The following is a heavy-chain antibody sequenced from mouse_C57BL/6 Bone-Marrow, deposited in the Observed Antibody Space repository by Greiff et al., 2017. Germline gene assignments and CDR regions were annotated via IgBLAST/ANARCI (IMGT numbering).Heavy chain of an antibody. J-gene: IGHJ3*01. V-gene: IGHV1-81*01. CDR1: GYTFTSYG. Sequence: VQLQQSGAELARPGASVKLSCKASGYTFTSYGISWVKQRTGQGLEWIGEIYPRSGNTYYNEKFKGKATLTADKSSSTAYMELRSLTSEDSAVYFCARGAWCAYWGQGTLVTVSA. CDR2: IYPRSGNT. CDR3: ARGAWCAY.